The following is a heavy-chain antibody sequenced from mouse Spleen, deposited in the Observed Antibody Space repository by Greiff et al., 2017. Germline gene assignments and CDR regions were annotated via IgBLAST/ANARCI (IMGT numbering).Heavy chain of an antibody. V-gene: IGHV5-17*01. Sequence: EVKLVESGGGLVKPGGSLKLSCAASGFTFSDYGMHWVRQAPEKGLEWVAYISSGSSTIYYADTVKGRFTISRDNAKNTLFLQMTSLRSEDTAMYYCARRTNYYGPMDYWGQGTSVTVSS. J-gene: IGHJ4*01. D-gene: IGHD1-1*01. CDR1: GFTFSDYG. CDR2: ISSGSSTI. CDR3: ARRTNYYGPMDY.